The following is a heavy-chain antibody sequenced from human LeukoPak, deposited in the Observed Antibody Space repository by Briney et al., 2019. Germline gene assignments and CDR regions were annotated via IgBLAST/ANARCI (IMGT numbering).Heavy chain of an antibody. Sequence: SVKVSCKASGGTFSSYAISWVRQAPGQGLAWMGGIIPIFGTANYAQKFQGRVTTTADESTSTAYMELSSLRSEDTAVYYCARDGGVAAGGEDYYYYMDVWGKGTTVTVSS. CDR1: GGTFSSYA. CDR2: IIPIFGTA. CDR3: ARDGGVAAGGEDYYYYMDV. V-gene: IGHV1-69*13. J-gene: IGHJ6*03. D-gene: IGHD6-13*01.